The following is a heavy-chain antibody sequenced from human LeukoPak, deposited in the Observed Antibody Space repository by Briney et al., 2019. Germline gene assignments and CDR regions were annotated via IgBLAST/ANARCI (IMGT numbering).Heavy chain of an antibody. J-gene: IGHJ4*02. CDR1: GFTVSSNY. Sequence: GGSLRLSCAASGFTVSSNYMSWVRQAPGKGLEWVSIISSAGTTYYADSVKGRFTISRDNSKNTLYLQMKSLRAEDTAVYYCARTTYGDGSGSYGYWGQGTLVTVSS. CDR3: ARTTYGDGSGSYGY. D-gene: IGHD3-10*01. CDR2: ISSAGTT. V-gene: IGHV3-53*01.